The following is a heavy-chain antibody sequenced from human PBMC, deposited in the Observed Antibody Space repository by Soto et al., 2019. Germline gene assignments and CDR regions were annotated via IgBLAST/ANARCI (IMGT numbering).Heavy chain of an antibody. Sequence: WETPSLRFAVYGGSFSVYYWSWIRQPPGKGLEWIGEINHSGSTNYNPSLKSRVTISVDTSKNQFSLKLSSVTAADTAVYYCAREMAKQGDDYWGQGTLVTVSS. V-gene: IGHV4-34*01. J-gene: IGHJ4*02. CDR2: INHSGST. CDR1: GGSFSVYY. D-gene: IGHD3-16*01. CDR3: AREMAKQGDDY.